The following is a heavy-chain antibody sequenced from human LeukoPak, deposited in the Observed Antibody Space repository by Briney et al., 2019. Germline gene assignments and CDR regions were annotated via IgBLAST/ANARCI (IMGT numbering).Heavy chain of an antibody. V-gene: IGHV3-21*01. CDR3: ARDWGYCSSTSCYTDY. J-gene: IGHJ4*02. CDR2: ISSSSYI. CDR1: GFTFSSYS. D-gene: IGHD2-2*01. Sequence: GGSLRLSCAASGFTFSSYSMNWVRQAPGKGLEWVSSISSSSYIYYADSVKGRFTISRDNAKNSLYLQMNSLRAEDTAVYYCARDWGYCSSTSCYTDYWGQGTLVTVSS.